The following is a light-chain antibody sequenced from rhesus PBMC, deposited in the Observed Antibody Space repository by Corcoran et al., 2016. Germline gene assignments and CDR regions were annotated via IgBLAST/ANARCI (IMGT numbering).Light chain of an antibody. V-gene: IGKV1-22*01. CDR3: LQFSGSPCT. CDR1: QSISSR. Sequence: DIQMTQSPSSLSASVGDTVTITCRASQSISSRLDWNQQKPGKAPKLLIYKASRLQSGVPSKFSGSGSETDVTFTSSRLQPEYFATYYCLQFSGSPCTFGQGTKVEIK. CDR2: KAS. J-gene: IGKJ1*01.